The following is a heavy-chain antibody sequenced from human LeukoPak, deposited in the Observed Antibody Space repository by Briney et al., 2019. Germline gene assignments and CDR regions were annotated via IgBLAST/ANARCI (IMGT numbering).Heavy chain of an antibody. CDR2: ISSSSSTI. CDR1: GFTFSSYS. D-gene: IGHD5-24*01. CDR3: ARRRDGYFGY. Sequence: PGGSLRLSCAASGFTFSSYSMNWVRQAPGKGLEWVSYISSSSSTIYYADSVKGRFTISRDNAKNSLYLQMNSLRAEDTAVYYCARRRDGYFGYWGQGTLVTVSS. V-gene: IGHV3-48*01. J-gene: IGHJ4*02.